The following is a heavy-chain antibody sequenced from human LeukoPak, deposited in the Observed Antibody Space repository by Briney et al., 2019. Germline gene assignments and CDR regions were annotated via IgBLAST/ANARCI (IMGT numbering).Heavy chain of an antibody. CDR2: INTDGRAT. CDR1: GFTFSRYW. V-gene: IGHV3-74*01. CDR3: VRSAFYDGSGYYHDY. D-gene: IGHD3-22*01. J-gene: IGHJ4*02. Sequence: PGGSLRLSCAASGFTFSRYWMHWVRQAPGKGLAWVSQINTDGRATTYADSVKGRFTISRDSAKNTLFLQMNSLRAEDTAMYYCVRSAFYDGSGYYHDYWGQGTLVTVSS.